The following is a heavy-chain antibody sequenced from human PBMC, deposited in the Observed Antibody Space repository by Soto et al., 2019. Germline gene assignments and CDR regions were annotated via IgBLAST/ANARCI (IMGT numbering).Heavy chain of an antibody. CDR2: IHPVDSDT. D-gene: IGHD6-13*01. J-gene: IGHJ6*01. V-gene: IGHV5-51*01. Sequence: GDDRRISCKGNGDSLPSYLIGGVIQKPRNGLECMGIIHPVDSDTRYSPSFQGQVTISADKSISTAYLQWSSLKAADTAMYYCARLIVQQLGHYRDVMAVWGQGTTETGSS. CDR1: GDSLPSYL. CDR3: ARLIVQQLGHYRDVMAV.